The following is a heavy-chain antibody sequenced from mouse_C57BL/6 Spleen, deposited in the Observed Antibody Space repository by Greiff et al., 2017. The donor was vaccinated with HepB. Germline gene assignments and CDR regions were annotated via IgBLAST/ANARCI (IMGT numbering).Heavy chain of an antibody. V-gene: IGHV5-9-1*02. CDR2: ISSGGDYI. CDR3: TREEYYGSSFAY. CDR1: GFTFSSYA. D-gene: IGHD1-1*01. J-gene: IGHJ3*01. Sequence: EVQVVESGEGLVKPGGSLKLSCAASGFTFSSYAMSWVRQTSEKRLEWVAYISSGGDYIYYADTVKGRFTISRDNARNTLYLQMSSLKSEDTAMYYCTREEYYGSSFAYWGQGTLVTVSA.